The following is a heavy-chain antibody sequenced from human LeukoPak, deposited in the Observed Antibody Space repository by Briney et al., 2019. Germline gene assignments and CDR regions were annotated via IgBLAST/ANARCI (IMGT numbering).Heavy chain of an antibody. V-gene: IGHV3-23*01. CDR1: GFTFSSYR. J-gene: IGHJ4*02. CDR3: AKGLAAAATIDY. Sequence: GSLRLSCAASGFTFSSYRMNWVRQAPGKGLEWVSAISGTGGSTYYADSVKGRFAISRDNSKSTLYLQMNSLRAEDTAIYYCAKGLAAAATIDYWGQGTLVTVSS. D-gene: IGHD6-13*01. CDR2: ISGTGGST.